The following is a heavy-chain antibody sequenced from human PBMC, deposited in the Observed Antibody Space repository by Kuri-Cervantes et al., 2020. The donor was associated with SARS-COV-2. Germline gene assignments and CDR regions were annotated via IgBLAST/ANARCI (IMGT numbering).Heavy chain of an antibody. CDR3: ARARSDYVWGKEVGWFDP. Sequence: GGSLRLSCAASGFTFSNAWMSWVRQAPGKGLEWVGRIKSKTDGGTTDYAAPVKGRFTISRDDSKNTLYLQMNSLRAEDTAVYYCARARSDYVWGKEVGWFDPWGQGTLVTVSS. CDR2: IKSKTDGGTT. V-gene: IGHV3-15*01. J-gene: IGHJ5*02. D-gene: IGHD3-16*01. CDR1: GFTFSNAW.